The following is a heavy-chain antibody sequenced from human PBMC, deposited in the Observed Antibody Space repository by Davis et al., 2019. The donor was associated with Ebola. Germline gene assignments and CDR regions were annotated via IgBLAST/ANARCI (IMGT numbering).Heavy chain of an antibody. CDR2: IKQDGSEK. CDR1: GFTFSSYW. D-gene: IGHD2-2*01. J-gene: IGHJ5*02. Sequence: GESLKISCAASGFTFSSYWMSWVRQAPGKGLEWVANIKQDGSEKYYVDSVKGRFTISRDDSKNTLYLQMNSLKTEDTAVYYCTTDRRGRYCSSTSCYTYNWFDPWGQGTLVTVSS. CDR3: TTDRRGRYCSSTSCYTYNWFDP. V-gene: IGHV3-7*03.